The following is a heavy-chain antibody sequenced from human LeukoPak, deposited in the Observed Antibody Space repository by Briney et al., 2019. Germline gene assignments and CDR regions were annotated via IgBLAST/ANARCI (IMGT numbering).Heavy chain of an antibody. CDR2: FDPEDGET. J-gene: IGHJ4*02. V-gene: IGHV1-24*01. Sequence: ASVKVSCKVSGYTLTELSMHWVRQAPGKGLEWMGGFDPEDGETIYAQKFQGGVTMTEDTSTDTAYMELSSLRSEDTAVYYCATARRYCSGGSCAFDYWGQGTLVTVSS. D-gene: IGHD2-15*01. CDR3: ATARRYCSGGSCAFDY. CDR1: GYTLTELS.